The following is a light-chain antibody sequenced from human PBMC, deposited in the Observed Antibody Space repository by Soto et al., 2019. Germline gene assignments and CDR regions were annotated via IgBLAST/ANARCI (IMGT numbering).Light chain of an antibody. J-gene: IGLJ1*01. CDR3: SSYTSSSTLDYV. Sequence: QSALTQPASVSGSPGQSITISCTGTSSDVGGYNYVSWYQQHPGKAPKLMIYDVSNRPSGVSNRFSGSKSGNTASLTISGIQAEDEADYYCSSYTSSSTLDYVFGTGTKVTVL. CDR2: DVS. V-gene: IGLV2-14*01. CDR1: SSDVGGYNY.